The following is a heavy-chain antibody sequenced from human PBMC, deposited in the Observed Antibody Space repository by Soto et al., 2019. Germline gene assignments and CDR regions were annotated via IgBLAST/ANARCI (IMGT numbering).Heavy chain of an antibody. Sequence: SQTLSLTCAISGDSVSSNSAAWNWIRQSPSRGLEWLGRTYYRSKWYNDYAVSVKSRITINPDTSKNQFSLQLSSVTPEDTAVYYCARGYYDSSGYLGAFDIWGQGTMVTVSS. CDR1: GDSVSSNSAA. J-gene: IGHJ3*02. D-gene: IGHD3-22*01. CDR3: ARGYYDSSGYLGAFDI. CDR2: TYYRSKWYN. V-gene: IGHV6-1*01.